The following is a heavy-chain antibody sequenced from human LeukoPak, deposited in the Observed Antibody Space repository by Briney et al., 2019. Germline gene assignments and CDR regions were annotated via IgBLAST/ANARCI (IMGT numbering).Heavy chain of an antibody. J-gene: IGHJ4*02. CDR3: AKDQKGSRFLEWLFDS. V-gene: IGHV3-30*18. Sequence: GGSLGLSCTAFGFTFTSYAMHWVRQAPGKGLEWVAAISYDGSIQFYADSVKGRFTISRDNSKNMLYLQMNSLSAEDTAVYYCAKDQKGSRFLEWLFDSWGQGTLVTVSS. CDR1: GFTFTSYA. D-gene: IGHD3-3*01. CDR2: ISYDGSIQ.